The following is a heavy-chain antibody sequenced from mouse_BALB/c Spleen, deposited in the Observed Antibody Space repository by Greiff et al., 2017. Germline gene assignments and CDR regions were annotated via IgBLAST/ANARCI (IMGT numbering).Heavy chain of an antibody. CDR3: ASYDGYYWYFDV. V-gene: IGHV14-3*02. J-gene: IGHJ1*01. Sequence: VQLKESGAELVKPGASVKLSCTASGFNFKDTYMHWVKQRPEQGLEWIGRIDPANGNTKYDPKFQGKATITADTSSNTAYLQLSSLTSEDTAVYYGASYDGYYWYFDVWGAGTTVTVSA. D-gene: IGHD2-3*01. CDR2: IDPANGNT. CDR1: GFNFKDTY.